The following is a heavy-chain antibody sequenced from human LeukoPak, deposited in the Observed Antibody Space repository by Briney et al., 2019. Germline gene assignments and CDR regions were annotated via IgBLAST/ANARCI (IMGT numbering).Heavy chain of an antibody. CDR3: AKDGGWVAQGLFDY. D-gene: IGHD2-15*01. J-gene: IGHJ4*02. CDR2: IWYDGSNK. V-gene: IGHV3-33*06. Sequence: PGGSLRLSCAASGFTFSSYGMHWVRQAPGKGLEWVAVIWYDGSNKYYSDSVKGRFTISRGNSKNTLYLQMNSLRAEDTAVYYCAKDGGWVAQGLFDYWGQGTLVTVSS. CDR1: GFTFSSYG.